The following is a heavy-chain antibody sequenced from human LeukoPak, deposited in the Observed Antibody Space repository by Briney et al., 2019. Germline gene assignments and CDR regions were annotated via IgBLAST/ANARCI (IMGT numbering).Heavy chain of an antibody. V-gene: IGHV4-30-2*01. J-gene: IGHJ3*02. CDR2: IYHSGST. CDR1: GGSISSGGYS. D-gene: IGHD6-13*01. CDR3: ARDIAAAGYAFDI. Sequence: SETLSLTCAVSGGSISSGGYSWSWIRQPPGKGLEWIGYIYHSGSTYYNPSLKSRVTMSVDTSKNQFSLKLSSVTAADTAVYYCARDIAAAGYAFDIWGQGTMVTVSS.